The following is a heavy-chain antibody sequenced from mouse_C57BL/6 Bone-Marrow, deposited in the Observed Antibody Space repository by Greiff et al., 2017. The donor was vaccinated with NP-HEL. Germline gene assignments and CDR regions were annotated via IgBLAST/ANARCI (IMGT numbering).Heavy chain of an antibody. V-gene: IGHV1-69*01. CDR3: ERTTTVVDDDFDY. CDR1: GYTFTSYW. Sequence: QVQLQQPGAELVMPGASVKLSCKASGYTFTSYWMHWVKQRPGQGLEWIGEIDPSDSYTNYHQQFKGKSTLTVAKSSSTAYMQLSSLTSEDSAVYYCERTTTVVDDDFDYWGQGTTLTVSS. D-gene: IGHD1-1*01. J-gene: IGHJ2*01. CDR2: IDPSDSYT.